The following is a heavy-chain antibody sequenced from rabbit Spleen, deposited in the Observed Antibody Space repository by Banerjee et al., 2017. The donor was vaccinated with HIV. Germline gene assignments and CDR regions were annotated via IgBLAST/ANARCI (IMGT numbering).Heavy chain of an antibody. CDR3: ARNAGYAVYGYSTLDL. Sequence: QLEESAGGLVQPGGSLKLSCKASGFTLSSYYMNWVRQVPGKGLEWIGYIDPIFGITYYASWVNGRFTISSHNAQNTLYLQLNSLTAADTATYFCARNAGYAVYGYSTLDLWGPGTLVTVS. D-gene: IGHD8-1*01. V-gene: IGHV1S7*01. CDR1: GFTLSSYY. J-gene: IGHJ4*01. CDR2: IDPIFGIT.